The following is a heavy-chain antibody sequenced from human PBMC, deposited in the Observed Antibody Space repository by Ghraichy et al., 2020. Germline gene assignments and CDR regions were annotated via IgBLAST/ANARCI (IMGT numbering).Heavy chain of an antibody. Sequence: ASVKVSCKASGYTFSDYYIHWVRQAPGQGLEWMGWINPKSGDTNYAQSFQGRVTMTTIKSIGTAYMELRRLRFCDTAVYYCARERVKPTYYFDSSASDHWGQGTLVTV. J-gene: IGHJ4*02. CDR1: GYTFSDYY. CDR3: ARERVKPTYYFDSSASDH. D-gene: IGHD3-9*01. CDR2: INPKSGDT. V-gene: IGHV1-2*02.